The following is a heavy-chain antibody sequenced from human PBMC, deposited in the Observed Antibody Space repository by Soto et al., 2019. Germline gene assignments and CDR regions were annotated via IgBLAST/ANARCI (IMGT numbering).Heavy chain of an antibody. Sequence: SETLSLTCAVYGGSFSGYYWSWIRQPPGKGLEWIGEINQSGSTNYNPSLKSRVTISVDTSKNQFSLKLSSVTAADTAVYYCARGAPSYDYVWGSYRYNGFGYWGQGTLVTVS. CDR1: GGSFSGYY. J-gene: IGHJ4*02. CDR2: INQSGST. D-gene: IGHD3-16*02. V-gene: IGHV4-34*01. CDR3: ARGAPSYDYVWGSYRYNGFGY.